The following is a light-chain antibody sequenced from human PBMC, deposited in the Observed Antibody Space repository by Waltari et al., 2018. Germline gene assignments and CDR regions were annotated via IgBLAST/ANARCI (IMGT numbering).Light chain of an antibody. CDR2: DAS. CDR1: QSVASRH. J-gene: IGKJ1*01. V-gene: IGKV3-20*01. CDR3: QKYGNPPRT. Sequence: ETVLTQSPGTLSLSPGERATLPCRASQSVASRHLAWYQQQPGQAPRLLMYDASRKATGTPDRFDGGGCETDLTLTIASLQHEEFAVYDYQKYGNPPRTFGQGTDVEIK.